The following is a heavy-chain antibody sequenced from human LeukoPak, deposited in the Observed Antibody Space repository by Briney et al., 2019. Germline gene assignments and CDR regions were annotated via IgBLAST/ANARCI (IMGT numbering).Heavy chain of an antibody. Sequence: ASVKVSCKAFGYTFTGYYMYWVRQAPGQGLEWMGWINPNSGGTNYAQKFQGRVTMTRDTSISTAYMELSRLRSDDTAVYYCARDVVTPRKAFDIWGQGTVVTVSS. CDR3: ARDVVTPRKAFDI. V-gene: IGHV1-2*02. D-gene: IGHD4-23*01. CDR2: INPNSGGT. CDR1: GYTFTGYY. J-gene: IGHJ3*02.